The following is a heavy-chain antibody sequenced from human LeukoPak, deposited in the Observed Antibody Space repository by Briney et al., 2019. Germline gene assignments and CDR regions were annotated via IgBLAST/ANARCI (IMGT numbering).Heavy chain of an antibody. D-gene: IGHD2-2*01. Sequence: GASVKVSCKASGGTFSSYAISWVRQAPVQGLEWMGGIIPIFGTANYAQKFQGRVTITADESTSTAYMELSSLRSEDTAVYYCARVELGGYCSSTSCYRTGDFDYWGQGTLVTVSS. CDR1: GGTFSSYA. V-gene: IGHV1-69*13. CDR2: IIPIFGTA. J-gene: IGHJ4*02. CDR3: ARVELGGYCSSTSCYRTGDFDY.